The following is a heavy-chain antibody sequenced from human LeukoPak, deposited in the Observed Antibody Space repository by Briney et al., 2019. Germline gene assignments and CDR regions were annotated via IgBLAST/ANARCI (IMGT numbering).Heavy chain of an antibody. CDR2: INVGNGYT. CDR3: ATSYGDRGGFDY. CDR1: ATSDA. V-gene: IGHV1-3*01. J-gene: IGHJ4*02. D-gene: IGHD4-17*01. Sequence: GASVKVSCKPSATSDAIHWVRQAPGQRLEWMGWINVGNGYTKSSQTFQGRVTITRDTSASTAYMELSSLRSEDSAMYYCATSYGDRGGFDYWGQGTLVTVSS.